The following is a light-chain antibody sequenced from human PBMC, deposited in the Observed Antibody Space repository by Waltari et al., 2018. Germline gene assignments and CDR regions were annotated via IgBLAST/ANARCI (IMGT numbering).Light chain of an antibody. Sequence: SYELTQPPSVSVSPGQTATITCSGEKLGDKYISWYQKGPGQPPVVVIYQDNKRPSGIPERFSGSNSGDTATLTISGTQALDEADYYCQAWDSSNVVFGGGTKLTVL. CDR2: QDN. J-gene: IGLJ2*01. V-gene: IGLV3-1*01. CDR1: KLGDKY. CDR3: QAWDSSNVV.